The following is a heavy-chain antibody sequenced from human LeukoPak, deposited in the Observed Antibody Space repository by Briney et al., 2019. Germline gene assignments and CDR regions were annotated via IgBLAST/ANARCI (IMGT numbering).Heavy chain of an antibody. D-gene: IGHD1-26*01. CDR1: GFSFSSSG. J-gene: IGHJ4*02. Sequence: GRSLRLPCAASGFSFSSSGMHWVRQTPGKGLEWLGDLTYGGTNRHYADSVKGRFTISGDNSKSTLYLQMNSLRVEDTAVYYCVKEQSTGYYSVADYWGQGTLVTVSS. V-gene: IGHV3-30*18. CDR3: VKEQSTGYYSVADY. CDR2: LTYGGTNR.